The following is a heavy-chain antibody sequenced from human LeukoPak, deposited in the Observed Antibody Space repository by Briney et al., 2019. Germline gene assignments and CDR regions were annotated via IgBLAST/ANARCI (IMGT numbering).Heavy chain of an antibody. CDR2: IYYSGST. CDR1: GGSISSYY. D-gene: IGHD4/OR15-4a*01. Sequence: PSETLSLTCTVSGGSISSYYWSWIRQPPGKGLEWIGYIYYSGSTNYNPSLKSRVTISVDTSKNQFSLKLSSVTAADTAVYYWSRVLGCWTWVTMVDGEWFD. J-gene: IGHJ5*02. CDR3: SRVLGCWTWVTMVDGEWFD. V-gene: IGHV4-59*01.